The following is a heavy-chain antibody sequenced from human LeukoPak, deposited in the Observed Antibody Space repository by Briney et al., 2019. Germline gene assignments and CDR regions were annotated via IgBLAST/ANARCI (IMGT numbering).Heavy chain of an antibody. CDR1: GYRFTSYD. CDR2: INPSGGST. CDR3: ARDGPTAAPFDY. Sequence: SVKVSCKASGYRFTSYDMHWVRQAPGQGLEWMGIINPSGGSTSYAQRFQGRVAMTRDTSTTTVYMEVNSLTSEDTAVYFCARDGPTAAPFDYWGQGTLVTVSS. V-gene: IGHV1-46*01. J-gene: IGHJ4*02. D-gene: IGHD2-2*01.